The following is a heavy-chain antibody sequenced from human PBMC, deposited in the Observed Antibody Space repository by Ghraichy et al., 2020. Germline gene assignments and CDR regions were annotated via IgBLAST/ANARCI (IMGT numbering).Heavy chain of an antibody. CDR1: GFRFSDYN. CDR3: ARDLPEGYTNDY. CDR2: INGRSDSI. D-gene: IGHD5-24*01. J-gene: IGHJ4*02. Sequence: GGSLRLSCAASGFRFSDYNMNWVRQAPGKRLDWVSHINGRSDSILYADSAKGRFTISRDNAKNLLYLQMNSLRVEDTAVYYCARDLPEGYTNDYWGQGTLVTVSS. V-gene: IGHV3-48*04.